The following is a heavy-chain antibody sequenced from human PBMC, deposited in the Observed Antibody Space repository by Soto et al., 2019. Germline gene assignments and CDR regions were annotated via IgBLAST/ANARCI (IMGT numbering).Heavy chain of an antibody. CDR2: IYYSGST. CDR3: ARRMATTFDY. CDR1: GGSISSSSYY. V-gene: IGHV4-39*01. Sequence: QLQLQESGPGLVKPSETLSLTCTVSGGSISSSSYYWGWIRQPPGKGLEWVGSIYYSGSTYYNPSLKGRVTISVDTSKNQFSLKLSSVTAADTAVYYCARRMATTFDYWGQGTLVTVSS. J-gene: IGHJ4*02. D-gene: IGHD5-12*01.